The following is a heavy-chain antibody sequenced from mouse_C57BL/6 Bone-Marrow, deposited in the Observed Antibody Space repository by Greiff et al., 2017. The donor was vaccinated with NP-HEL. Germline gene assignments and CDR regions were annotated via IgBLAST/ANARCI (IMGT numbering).Heavy chain of an antibody. CDR2: IDPNSGGT. J-gene: IGHJ4*01. CDR3: ARDEDFYYGSSLYYAMDY. V-gene: IGHV1-72*01. D-gene: IGHD1-1*01. Sequence: QVQLQQSGAELVKPGASVKLSCKASGYTFTSYWMHWVKQRPGRGLEWIGRIDPNSGGTKYNEKFKSKATLTVDKPSSTAYMQLSSLTSEDYAVYYCARDEDFYYGSSLYYAMDYWGQGTSVTVSS. CDR1: GYTFTSYW.